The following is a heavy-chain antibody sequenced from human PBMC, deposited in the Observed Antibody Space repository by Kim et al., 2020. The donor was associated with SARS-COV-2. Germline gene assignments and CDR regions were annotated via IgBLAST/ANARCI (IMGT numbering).Heavy chain of an antibody. Sequence: GGSLRLSCAASGFTFSSHGMLWVRQAPGKGLEWVAIISYDETDKDYADSVKGRFAVSRDISKHTLYLHMTSLRPEDTAVYYCARRAPTNPYYYYGMDLWG. V-gene: IGHV3-30*03. CDR1: GFTFSSHG. CDR2: ISYDETDK. CDR3: ARRAPTNPYYYYGMDL. J-gene: IGHJ6*01.